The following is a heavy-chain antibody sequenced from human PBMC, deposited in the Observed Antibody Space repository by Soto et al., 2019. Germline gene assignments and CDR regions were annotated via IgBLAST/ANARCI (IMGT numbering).Heavy chain of an antibody. J-gene: IGHJ6*02. CDR2: ISAYNGNT. CDR3: ARAPTPAKQQLVRTLVSYYYGMDV. CDR1: GYTFTSYG. V-gene: IGHV1-18*01. Sequence: QVQLVQSGAEVKKPGASVKVSCKASGYTFTSYGISWVRQAPGQGLEWMGWISAYNGNTNYAQKLQGRVTMTTDTSTSTAYMELRSRSSDDTAGYYCARAPTPAKQQLVRTLVSYYYGMDVWGQGTTVTFSS. D-gene: IGHD6-13*01.